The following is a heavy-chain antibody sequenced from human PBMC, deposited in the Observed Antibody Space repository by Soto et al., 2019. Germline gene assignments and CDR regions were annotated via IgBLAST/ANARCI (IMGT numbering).Heavy chain of an antibody. CDR1: GGTFRTYT. V-gene: IGHV1-69*02. J-gene: IGHJ3*02. Sequence: QVQLVQSGVEVKKPGSSVKVSCKASGGTFRTYTMFWVRQAPGQGLEWMGRIIPRFDIANYAQKYQGRVTFNADKSTGTVYMEMISLTSDDTAIYFCALGSWSVEVFDIWGQGTLVSVSS. CDR3: ALGSWSVEVFDI. D-gene: IGHD6-13*01. CDR2: IIPRFDIA.